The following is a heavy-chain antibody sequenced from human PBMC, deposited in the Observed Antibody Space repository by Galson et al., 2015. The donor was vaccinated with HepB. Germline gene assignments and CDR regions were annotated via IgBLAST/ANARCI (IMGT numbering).Heavy chain of an antibody. J-gene: IGHJ4*02. V-gene: IGHV4-34*01. D-gene: IGHD3-22*01. CDR1: GGSFSGYY. Sequence: LSLTCAVYGGSFSGYYWSWIRQPPGKGLEWIGEINHSGSTNYNPSLKSRVTISVDTSKNQFSLKLSSVTAADTAVYYCARSPLYYYDLWRGIWPEYYFDYWGQGTLVTVSS. CDR3: ARSPLYYYDLWRGIWPEYYFDY. CDR2: INHSGST.